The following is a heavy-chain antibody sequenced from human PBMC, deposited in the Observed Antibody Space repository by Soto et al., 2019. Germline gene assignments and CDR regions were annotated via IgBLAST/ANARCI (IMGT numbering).Heavy chain of an antibody. CDR1: GFTFSSYG. CDR3: AKDDGSSDALDI. J-gene: IGHJ3*02. V-gene: IGHV3-30*18. CDR2: ISYDGSNK. Sequence: QVQLVESGGGVVQPGRSLRLSCAASGFTFSSYGMHWVRQAPGKGLEWVAIISYDGSNKYYADSVKGRFTISRDNSKNTLYLQMNSLRGEDTAGYYCAKDDGSSDALDIWGQGTVVTVSS. D-gene: IGHD1-26*01.